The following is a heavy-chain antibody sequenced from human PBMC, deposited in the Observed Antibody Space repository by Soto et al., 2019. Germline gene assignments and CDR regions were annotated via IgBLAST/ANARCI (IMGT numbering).Heavy chain of an antibody. J-gene: IGHJ6*02. CDR1: GYTFTSYG. Sequence: ASLKVSCKPSGYTFTSYGISGVRHAPGQGLEWMGGIIPIFGTANYAQKFQGRVTITADESTSTAYMELSSLRSEDTAVYYCARAPQWLPPNSDYYGMDVWGQGTTVTSP. CDR2: IIPIFGTA. D-gene: IGHD2-8*01. CDR3: ARAPQWLPPNSDYYGMDV. V-gene: IGHV1-69*13.